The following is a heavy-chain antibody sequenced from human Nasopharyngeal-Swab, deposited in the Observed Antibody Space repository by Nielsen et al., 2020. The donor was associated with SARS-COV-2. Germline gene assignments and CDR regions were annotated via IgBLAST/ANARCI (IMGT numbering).Heavy chain of an antibody. CDR3: ARGSRTGTTFDAFDI. V-gene: IGHV3-53*05. J-gene: IGHJ3*02. Sequence: GESLKISCAASGFTVSSNYMSWVRQAPGKGLEWVSVMYSGGSTYYADSVKGRFTISRDNSKNTLYLQMNSLRAEDTAVYYCARGSRTGTTFDAFDIWGQGTMVTVSS. CDR1: GFTVSSNY. D-gene: IGHD1-7*01. CDR2: MYSGGST.